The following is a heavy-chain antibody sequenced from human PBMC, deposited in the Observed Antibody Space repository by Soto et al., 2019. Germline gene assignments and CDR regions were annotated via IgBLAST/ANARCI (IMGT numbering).Heavy chain of an antibody. Sequence: GGSLRLSCAASGXTFSSYSMNWVRQAPGKGLEWVSYISSSSSTIYYADSVKGRFTISRDNAKNSLYLQMNSLRAEDTAVYYCARGYYDILTGYYNYYYMDVWGKGTTVTVSS. CDR1: GXTFSSYS. CDR2: ISSSSSTI. D-gene: IGHD3-9*01. V-gene: IGHV3-48*01. J-gene: IGHJ6*03. CDR3: ARGYYDILTGYYNYYYMDV.